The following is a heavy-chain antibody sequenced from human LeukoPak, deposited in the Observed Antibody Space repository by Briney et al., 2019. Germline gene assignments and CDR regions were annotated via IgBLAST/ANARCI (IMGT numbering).Heavy chain of an antibody. CDR3: ARDRTRLRNWNRPVDY. D-gene: IGHD1-20*01. J-gene: IGHJ4*02. V-gene: IGHV4-30-4*08. CDR2: IYYSGST. CDR1: GGSISSGDYY. Sequence: SQTLSLTCTVSGGSISSGDYYWSWIRQPPGKGLEWIGYIYYSGSTYYNPSLKSRVTISVDTSKNQFSLKLSSVTAADTAVYYCARDRTRLRNWNRPVDYWGQGTLVTVSS.